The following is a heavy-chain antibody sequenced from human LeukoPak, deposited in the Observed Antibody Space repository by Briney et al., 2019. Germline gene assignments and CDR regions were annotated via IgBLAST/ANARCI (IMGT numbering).Heavy chain of an antibody. J-gene: IGHJ5*02. D-gene: IGHD4-17*01. CDR1: GSSFSSYS. CDR2: ISPSSSYK. Sequence: GGSLRLSCAASGSSFSSYSMNWVRQAPGKGLEWVSSISPSSSYKYYAESVKGRFTVSRDNSKNTLYLQMNSLRAEDTAVYYCARFYGVPGGWFDPWGQGTLVTVSS. CDR3: ARFYGVPGGWFDP. V-gene: IGHV3-21*01.